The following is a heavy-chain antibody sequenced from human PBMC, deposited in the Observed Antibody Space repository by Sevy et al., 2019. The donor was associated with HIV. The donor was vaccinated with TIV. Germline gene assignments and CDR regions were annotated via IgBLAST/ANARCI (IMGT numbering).Heavy chain of an antibody. Sequence: GGSLRLSCAASGFTFINYWMSWVRQAPGKGLEWVANIKQDGSEKYYVDSVKGRFTISRDNAKNSLYLQMNSLRAEDTAVYYCASGLTSWCTGTTSQVGRCAFDIWGQGTMVTVSS. D-gene: IGHD1-7*01. CDR2: IKQDGSEK. CDR3: ASGLTSWCTGTTSQVGRCAFDI. V-gene: IGHV3-7*01. J-gene: IGHJ3*02. CDR1: GFTFINYW.